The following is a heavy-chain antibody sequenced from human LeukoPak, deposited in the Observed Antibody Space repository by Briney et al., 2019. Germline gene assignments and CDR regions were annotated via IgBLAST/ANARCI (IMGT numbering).Heavy chain of an antibody. V-gene: IGHV3-23*01. CDR3: AKASRWLQLIVDY. Sequence: PGGSLRLSCAASGFTFSSYGMSWVRQAPGKGLEWVSVISGSGDSTYYADSVKGRFTISRDNSKNTLYLEMNSLRAEDTAVYYCAKASRWLQLIVDYWGQGTLVTVSS. CDR2: ISGSGDST. D-gene: IGHD5-24*01. J-gene: IGHJ4*02. CDR1: GFTFSSYG.